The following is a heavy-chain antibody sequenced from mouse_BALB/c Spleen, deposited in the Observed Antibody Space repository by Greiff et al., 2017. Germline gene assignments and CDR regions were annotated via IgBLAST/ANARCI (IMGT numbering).Heavy chain of an antibody. J-gene: IGHJ4*01. V-gene: IGHV5-17*02. CDR1: GFTFSSFG. CDR3: ARSDYAMDY. CDR2: ISSGSSTI. Sequence: EVQLMESGGGLVQPGGSRKLSCTASGFTFSSFGMHWVRQAPEKGLEWVAYISSGSSTIYYADTVKGRFTISRDNAKNTLFLQMTSLTSEDTAMYYCARSDYAMDYWGQGTSVTVSS.